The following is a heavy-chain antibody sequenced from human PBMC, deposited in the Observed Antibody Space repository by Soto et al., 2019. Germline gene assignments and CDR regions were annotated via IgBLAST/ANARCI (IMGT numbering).Heavy chain of an antibody. D-gene: IGHD2-2*01. Sequence: PGGSLRLSCAASGFPFSSYGMHWVRQAPGKGLEWVAVISYDGSNKYYADSVKGRFTISRDNSKNTLYLQMNSLRAEDTAVYYCAKDSLTPSLLNIVVVPAAIYYYGMDVWGQGTTVTVSS. CDR2: ISYDGSNK. J-gene: IGHJ6*02. CDR3: AKDSLTPSLLNIVVVPAAIYYYGMDV. CDR1: GFPFSSYG. V-gene: IGHV3-30*18.